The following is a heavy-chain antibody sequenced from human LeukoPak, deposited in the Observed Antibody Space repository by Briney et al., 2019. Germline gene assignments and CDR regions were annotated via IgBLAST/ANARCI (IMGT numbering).Heavy chain of an antibody. CDR1: GFTFSDYY. J-gene: IGHJ5*02. CDR2: ISSSGSTI. CDR3: ARVICSGGSCHVGYNWFDP. Sequence: GGSLRLSCAASGFTFSDYYMSWIRQAPGKGLEWVSYISSSGSTIYYADSVKGRFTISRDNAKNSLYLQMNSLRAEDTAVYYCARVICSGGSCHVGYNWFDPWGQGTLVTVSS. D-gene: IGHD2-15*01. V-gene: IGHV3-11*01.